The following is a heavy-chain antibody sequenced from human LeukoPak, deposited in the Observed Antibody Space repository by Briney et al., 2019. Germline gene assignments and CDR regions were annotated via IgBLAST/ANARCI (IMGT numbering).Heavy chain of an antibody. D-gene: IGHD6-6*01. CDR3: ARDFIYRYSSSPEGDY. Sequence: ASVKVSCKASGYTFTSYYMHWVRQAPGQGLEWMGIINPSGGSTSYAQKFQGRVTMTRDTSISTAYMELSRLRSDDTAVYYCARDFIYRYSSSPEGDYWGQGTLVTVSS. V-gene: IGHV1-46*01. CDR2: INPSGGST. J-gene: IGHJ4*02. CDR1: GYTFTSYY.